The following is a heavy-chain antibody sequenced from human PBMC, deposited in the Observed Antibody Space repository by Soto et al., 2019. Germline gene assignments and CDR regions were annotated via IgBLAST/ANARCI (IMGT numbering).Heavy chain of an antibody. CDR3: ASLEGLATISYYFDF. Sequence: QLQLQESGPGLVKPSETLSLTCSVSDDSINSDKYYWVWIRQPPGKGLEWIGSIYYRGNAYYNPALQTRVTISLDKSRSQFSLKLNSVTAADSAVYFCASLEGLATISYYFDFWGPGALVTVSS. J-gene: IGHJ4*02. D-gene: IGHD3-9*01. CDR2: IYYRGNA. V-gene: IGHV4-39*01. CDR1: DDSINSDKYY.